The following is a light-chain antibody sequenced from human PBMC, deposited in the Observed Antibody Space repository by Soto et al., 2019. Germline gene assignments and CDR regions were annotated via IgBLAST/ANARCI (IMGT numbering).Light chain of an antibody. Sequence: EIVLTQSPGTQSLSPGERATLSCRASQSVSSTYLAWYQQKPGQAPRLIIYGASSRATGIPDRFSGSGSGTDFTLTISRLEPEDFAVYYCQKYGSLTSSTFGQGTKVEIK. J-gene: IGKJ1*01. CDR2: GAS. CDR3: QKYGSLTSST. V-gene: IGKV3-20*01. CDR1: QSVSSTY.